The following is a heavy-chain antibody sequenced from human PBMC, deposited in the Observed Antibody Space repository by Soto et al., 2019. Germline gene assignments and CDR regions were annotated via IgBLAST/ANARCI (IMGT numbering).Heavy chain of an antibody. V-gene: IGHV1-8*01. CDR3: ARGVSAGVDY. J-gene: IGHJ4*02. CDR2: MEPSTGRT. CDR1: GYSFTSLD. Sequence: QVQLVQSGAEVRAPGASVKVSCKASGYSFTSLDINWVRQTAGQGLEWMGWMEPSTGRTGYAQKCQGRVTMTRDTSINTAYMELTTLTSDDTAFYYCARGVSAGVDYWGQGTLVIVSS. D-gene: IGHD1-26*01.